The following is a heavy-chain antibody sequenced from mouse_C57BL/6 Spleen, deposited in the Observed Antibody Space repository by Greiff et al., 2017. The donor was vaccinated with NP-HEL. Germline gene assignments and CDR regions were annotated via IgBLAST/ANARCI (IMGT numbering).Heavy chain of an antibody. V-gene: IGHV1-69*01. CDR3: ARGGYGSLYWYFDV. D-gene: IGHD1-1*01. Sequence: VQLQQPGAELVMPGASVKLSCKASGYTFTSYWMHWVKQRPGQGLEWIGEIDPSDSYTNYNQKFKGKSTLTVDKSSSTAYMQLSSLTSEDSAVYYCARGGYGSLYWYFDVWGTGTTVTVSS. CDR1: GYTFTSYW. CDR2: IDPSDSYT. J-gene: IGHJ1*03.